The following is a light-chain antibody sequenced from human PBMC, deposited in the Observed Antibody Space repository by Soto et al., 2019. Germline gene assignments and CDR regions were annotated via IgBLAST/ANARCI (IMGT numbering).Light chain of an antibody. CDR3: QSCDSSLSGSEV. Sequence: QSVLTQPPSVSGAPGQRVTISCTGSSSNIGAGYDVHWYQQLPGTAPKLLMYGNSNRPSGVPDRFSGSKSGTSASLAITGLQAEDEADYYCQSCDSSLSGSEVFGTGTKVTVL. CDR1: SSNIGAGYD. CDR2: GNS. V-gene: IGLV1-40*01. J-gene: IGLJ1*01.